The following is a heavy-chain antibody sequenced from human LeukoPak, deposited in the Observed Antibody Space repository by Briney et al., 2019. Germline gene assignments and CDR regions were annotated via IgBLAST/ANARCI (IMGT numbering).Heavy chain of an antibody. CDR3: ARTYDFGRGPPGDAFDN. CDR1: GFTFTIFG. J-gene: IGHJ3*02. D-gene: IGHD3-3*01. CDR2: IDARTGIT. V-gene: IGHV3-48*01. Sequence: GGSLRLSCATSGFTFTIFGINWVRQAPGKGPEWVSYIDARTGITYYADSVQGRFTISRDNAKESVLLQMNRLRVDDTAVYYCARTYDFGRGPPGDAFDNWGQGTPVTVSS.